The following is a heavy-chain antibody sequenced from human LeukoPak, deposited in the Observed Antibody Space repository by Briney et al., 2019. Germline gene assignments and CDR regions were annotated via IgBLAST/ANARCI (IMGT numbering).Heavy chain of an antibody. D-gene: IGHD6-6*01. V-gene: IGHV4-38-2*02. CDR3: AHSSSSLPTDS. CDR2: IYHSGST. Sequence: SETLSLTCTVSGYSISSGYYWGWIRQPPGKGLEWIGSIYHSGSTYYNPSLTSRVTISVDTSKNQFSLNLTSVTAADTAVYYCAHSSSSLPTDSWGQGNLVIVSS. J-gene: IGHJ4*02. CDR1: GYSISSGYY.